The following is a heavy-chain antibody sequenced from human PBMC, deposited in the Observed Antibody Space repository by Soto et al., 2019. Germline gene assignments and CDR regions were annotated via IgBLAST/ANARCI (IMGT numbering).Heavy chain of an antibody. CDR2: ISYDGSNK. CDR3: ARVDISVAGSSYYFDY. J-gene: IGHJ4*02. V-gene: IGHV3-30-3*01. D-gene: IGHD6-19*01. Sequence: QVQLVESGGGVVQPGRSLRLSCAASGFTFSTYAMHWVRQAPGKGLEWVAVISYDGSNKYYADSVKGRFTISRDNSKNTLYLQMNSRRAEDTAVYYCARVDISVAGSSYYFDYWGQGTLVTVSS. CDR1: GFTFSTYA.